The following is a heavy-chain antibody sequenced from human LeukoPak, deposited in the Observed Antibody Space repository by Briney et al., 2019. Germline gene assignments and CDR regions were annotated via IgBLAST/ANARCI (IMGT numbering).Heavy chain of an antibody. CDR2: IYHSGRT. Sequence: SETLSLTCTVSGYSISSGYYWGWIRQPPGKGLEWIGSIYHSGRTYYNPSVKSRVTISVDKSKNQFYLKLSSVTAADTAVYYCARGGYSSGWYAGWWGQGTLVTVSS. CDR1: GYSISSGYY. D-gene: IGHD6-19*01. J-gene: IGHJ4*02. V-gene: IGHV4-38-2*02. CDR3: ARGGYSSGWYAGW.